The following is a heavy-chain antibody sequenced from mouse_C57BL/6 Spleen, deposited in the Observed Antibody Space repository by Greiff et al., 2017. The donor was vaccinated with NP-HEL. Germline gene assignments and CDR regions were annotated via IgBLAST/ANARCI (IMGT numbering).Heavy chain of an antibody. Sequence: DVQLQESGEGLVKPGGSLKLSCAASGFTFSSYAMPWVRQTPEKRLEWVAYISSGGDYIYYADTVKGRFTISRDNASHALYLQMSSLKSDDTAMDYCTRDLGYTFAYWGQGTLVTVSA. CDR3: TRDLGYTFAY. CDR2: ISSGGDYI. CDR1: GFTFSSYA. V-gene: IGHV5-9-1*02. D-gene: IGHD1-2*01. J-gene: IGHJ3*01.